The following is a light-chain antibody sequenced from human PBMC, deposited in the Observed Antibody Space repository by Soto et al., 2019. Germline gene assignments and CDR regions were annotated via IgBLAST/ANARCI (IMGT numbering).Light chain of an antibody. CDR3: MQGSHWPRT. CDR2: KVS. J-gene: IGKJ5*01. CDR1: QSLVYSDGNTY. Sequence: DVVMTQSPLSLPVTLGQPASISCRSSQSLVYSDGNTYLNWFQQRPGQSPRRLIYKVSNRDSGVPDRFSGSGSGTDFTLKISRVEAEYVGVYYCMQGSHWPRTFGQGTRLEIK. V-gene: IGKV2-30*01.